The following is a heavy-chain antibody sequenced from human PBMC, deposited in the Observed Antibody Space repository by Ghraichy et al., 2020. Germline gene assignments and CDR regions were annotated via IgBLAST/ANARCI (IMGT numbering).Heavy chain of an antibody. J-gene: IGHJ5*02. Sequence: LSLTCAASGFTFDDYAMHWVRQAPGKGLEWVSGISWNSGSIGYADSVKGRFTISRDNAKNSLYLQMNSLRAEDTALYYCAKDTAGRNTAMAEGGWFDPWGQGTLVTVSS. CDR1: GFTFDDYA. V-gene: IGHV3-9*01. CDR3: AKDTAGRNTAMAEGGWFDP. D-gene: IGHD5-18*01. CDR2: ISWNSGSI.